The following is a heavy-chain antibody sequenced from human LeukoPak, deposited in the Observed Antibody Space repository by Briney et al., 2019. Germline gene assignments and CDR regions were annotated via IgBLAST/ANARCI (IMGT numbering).Heavy chain of an antibody. CDR3: ARRRRLTVTTYYFDY. CDR2: ISSSSSTI. CDR1: GFTFSSYS. D-gene: IGHD4-17*01. Sequence: GGSLRLSCAASGFTFSSYSMNWVRQAPGKGLEWVSYISSSSSTIYYADSVKGRFTISRDNAKNSLYLQMNSLRAEDTAVYYCARRRRLTVTTYYFDYWGQGTLVTVSS. J-gene: IGHJ4*02. V-gene: IGHV3-48*04.